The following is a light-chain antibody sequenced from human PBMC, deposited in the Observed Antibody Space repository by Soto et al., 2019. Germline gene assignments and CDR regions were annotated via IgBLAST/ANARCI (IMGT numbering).Light chain of an antibody. Sequence: QSVPTQPPSASGSPGQSVTFAWTATSSDVGGYNYVSWYQQYPGKAPKLMIYEVYKRHSGVPDRFSGSKSGNTASLTVSGLQPEDEADYYCSAYAGSSTWVFGGGTKLTVL. V-gene: IGLV2-8*01. CDR1: SSDVGGYNY. CDR2: EVY. J-gene: IGLJ2*01. CDR3: SAYAGSSTWV.